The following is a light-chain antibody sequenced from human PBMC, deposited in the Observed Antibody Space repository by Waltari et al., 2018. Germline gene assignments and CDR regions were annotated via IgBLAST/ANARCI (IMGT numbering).Light chain of an antibody. CDR1: NVGSET. CDR2: DDS. Sequence: SYVLTQPPSVSVAPGQTASLTCGGNNVGSETVHWYQREPGQAPVLVVYDDSDRPSGSPGVFSGSKSGSMATLTSSRVEAGDEADYYCQVWDTTNDHVVFGGGTKLTVL. V-gene: IGLV3-21*02. J-gene: IGLJ2*01. CDR3: QVWDTTNDHVV.